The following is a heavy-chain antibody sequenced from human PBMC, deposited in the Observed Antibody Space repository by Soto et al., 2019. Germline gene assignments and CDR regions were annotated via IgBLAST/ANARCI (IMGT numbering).Heavy chain of an antibody. CDR1: GGSISSGDYY. D-gene: IGHD3-22*01. V-gene: IGHV4-30-4*01. Sequence: QVQLQESGPGLVKPSQTLSLTCTVSGGSISSGDYYWGWIRQPPGKGLEWIGYIYYSGSTYYNPSHKNRITISVDTPKNLLSLKLSSVTAADTAVYYCARAFDDSSGYYGGLGYWGQGTLVTVSS. CDR2: IYYSGST. CDR3: ARAFDDSSGYYGGLGY. J-gene: IGHJ4*02.